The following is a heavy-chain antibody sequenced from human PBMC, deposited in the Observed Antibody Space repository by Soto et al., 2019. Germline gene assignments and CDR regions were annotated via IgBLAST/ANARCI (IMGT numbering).Heavy chain of an antibody. CDR1: GASIISTTKY. CDR2: ISSIGST. D-gene: IGHD4-17*01. J-gene: IGHJ4*02. Sequence: PSETLSLTCTVSGASIISTTKYWGWIRQPPGRGLEWIGTISSIGSTYYNPSLEGRVTISVDTSKNQFSLKVTSVTAADTGLYYCARQDHGDYEFFFDHWGQGTLVTVSS. CDR3: ARQDHGDYEFFFDH. V-gene: IGHV4-39*01.